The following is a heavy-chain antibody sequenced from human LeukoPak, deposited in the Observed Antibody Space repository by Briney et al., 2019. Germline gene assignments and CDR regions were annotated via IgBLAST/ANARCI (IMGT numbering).Heavy chain of an antibody. V-gene: IGHV3-9*01. Sequence: PGGSLRLSCAASGFTFDDYAMHWVRQAPGKGLEWVSGISWNSGSIGYADSVKGRFTISRDNAKNSLYLQMNSLRAEDTALYYCAKDSSLVVAAYFDYWGQGTLVTVSS. CDR3: AKDSSLVVAAYFDY. CDR2: ISWNSGSI. J-gene: IGHJ4*02. D-gene: IGHD2-15*01. CDR1: GFTFDDYA.